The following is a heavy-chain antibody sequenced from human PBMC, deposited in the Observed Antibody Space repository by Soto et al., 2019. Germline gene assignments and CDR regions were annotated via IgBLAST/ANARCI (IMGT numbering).Heavy chain of an antibody. D-gene: IGHD3-3*01. CDR1: GGSFGNSA. J-gene: IGHJ4*02. Sequence: QVLLVQSGAEVKKPGSSVKISCKASGGSFGNSAINWVRQTPGQGLEWLGGFIPVYRTLNYAQKFQGRVTITAEESTGAAYMKRNSLAANETAGYYCATGVIWIGYFTVDSWGQGTRVTGSS. CDR3: ATGVIWIGYFTVDS. CDR2: FIPVYRTL. V-gene: IGHV1-69*01.